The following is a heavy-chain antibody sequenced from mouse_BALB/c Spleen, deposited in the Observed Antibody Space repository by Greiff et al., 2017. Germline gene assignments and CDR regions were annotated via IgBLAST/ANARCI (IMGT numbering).Heavy chain of an antibody. CDR2: IDTSDSYT. CDR3: ARDYGNHYYAMDY. V-gene: IGHV1-69*01. J-gene: IGHJ4*01. CDR1: GYTFTDYW. Sequence: VQLQQSGAELVMPGASVKMSCKASGYTFTDYWMHWVKQRPGQGLEWIGAIDTSDSYTSYNQKFKGKATLTVDESSSTAYMQLSSLTSEDSAVYYCARDYGNHYYAMDYWGQGTSVTVSS. D-gene: IGHD2-1*01.